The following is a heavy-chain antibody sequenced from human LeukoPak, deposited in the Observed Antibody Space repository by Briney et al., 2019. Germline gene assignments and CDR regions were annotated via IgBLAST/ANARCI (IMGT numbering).Heavy chain of an antibody. CDR1: GFTFSSYD. CDR3: AKSARFCTNDVCYTNYYYGMDV. CDR2: ISYDGSNK. J-gene: IGHJ6*02. Sequence: GGSLRLSCAAYGFTFSSYDMHWVRQAPGKGLEWVAVISYDGSNKYYADSVRGRFTISRDNSKNTLSLQMHSLRAEDTAVYYCAKSARFCTNDVCYTNYYYGMDVWGQGTTVTVSS. V-gene: IGHV3-30*18. D-gene: IGHD2-8*01.